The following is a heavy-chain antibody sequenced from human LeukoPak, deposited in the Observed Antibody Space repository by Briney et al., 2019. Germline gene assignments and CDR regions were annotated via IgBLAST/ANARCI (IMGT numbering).Heavy chain of an antibody. CDR3: AKAYSSSLYGDAFHI. CDR1: GSTFKFYA. Sequence: GGSLRLSCAGSGSTFKFYAMTWVRQAPGKGLEWVSGITGDASVTYDADSVKGRFNISRDNSKNTLYLQLNSLRVEDTAVYYCAKAYSSSLYGDAFHIWSQGTKVTVSP. CDR2: ITGDASVT. J-gene: IGHJ3*02. V-gene: IGHV3-23*01. D-gene: IGHD6-13*01.